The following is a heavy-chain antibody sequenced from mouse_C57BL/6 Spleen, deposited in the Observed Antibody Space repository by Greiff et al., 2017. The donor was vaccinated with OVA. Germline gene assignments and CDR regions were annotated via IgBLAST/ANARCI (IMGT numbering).Heavy chain of an antibody. Sequence: VQLQQSGPELVKPGASVKLSCKASGYTFTSYDINWVKQRPGQGLEWIGWIYPRDGSTKYNEKFKGKATLTVDTSSSTAYMELHSLTSEDSAVYFCAREKGYYYGSSYVVYFDYWGQGTTLTVSS. V-gene: IGHV1-85*01. CDR3: AREKGYYYGSSYVVYFDY. CDR2: IYPRDGST. CDR1: GYTFTSYD. D-gene: IGHD1-1*01. J-gene: IGHJ2*01.